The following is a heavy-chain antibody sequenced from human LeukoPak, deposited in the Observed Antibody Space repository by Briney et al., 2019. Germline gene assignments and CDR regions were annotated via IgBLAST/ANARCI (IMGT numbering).Heavy chain of an antibody. CDR1: GFTFSSYA. CDR2: ISGSGGST. Sequence: QSGGSLRLSCAASGFTFSSYAMSWVRQAPGKGLEWVSAISGSGGSTYYADSVKGRFTISRDNSKNTLYLQMNSLRAEDTAVYYCAKDVQRASRITIFGVVIALNYMDVWGKGTTVTVSS. CDR3: AKDVQRASRITIFGVVIALNYMDV. V-gene: IGHV3-23*01. D-gene: IGHD3-3*01. J-gene: IGHJ6*03.